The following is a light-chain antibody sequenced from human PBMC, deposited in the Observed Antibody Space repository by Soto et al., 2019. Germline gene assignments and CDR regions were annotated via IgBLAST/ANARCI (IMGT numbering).Light chain of an antibody. CDR3: HQYNSYPRT. Sequence: DIQMTQSPSTLSASVGDRVTITCRASQSIRSWLAWYQQKPGKAPELLIHDASSLNRGVPSRFRGSGSGTDFTLTISRLQPDDFATYYCHQYNSYPRTFGHGTKVDIK. J-gene: IGKJ1*01. CDR1: QSIRSW. CDR2: DAS. V-gene: IGKV1-5*01.